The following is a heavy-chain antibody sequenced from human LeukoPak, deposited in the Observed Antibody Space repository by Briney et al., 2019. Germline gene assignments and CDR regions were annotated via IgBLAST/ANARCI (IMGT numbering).Heavy chain of an antibody. J-gene: IGHJ4*02. V-gene: IGHV4-59*08. CDR2: IYYSGST. CDR1: GGSISSYY. CDR3: ARWVDLTVY. D-gene: IGHD3-9*01. Sequence: PSETLSLTCTVSGGSISSYYWSWIRQPPGRGLEWIGYIYYSGSTNYNPSLKSRVTISIDTSNNQFSLRLSSVTAADTAVYYCARWVDLTVYWGQGTLVTVSS.